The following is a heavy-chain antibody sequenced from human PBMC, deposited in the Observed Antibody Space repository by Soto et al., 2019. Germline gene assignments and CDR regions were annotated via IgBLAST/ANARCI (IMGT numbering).Heavy chain of an antibody. CDR3: VRQGIGALHVLVDV. CDR2: IYCNGGT. Sequence: QVQLQASGPGLVKPSDTLSLTCTVSGDSIGTYNWGWIRQPPGKRLEWIGDIYCNGGTSYNPALTSRVTISADTSTQQFSLRLSSVTAADTAVYYCVRQGIGALHVLVDVWGQGTTVTVPS. V-gene: IGHV4-59*08. D-gene: IGHD1-26*01. J-gene: IGHJ6*02. CDR1: GDSIGTYN.